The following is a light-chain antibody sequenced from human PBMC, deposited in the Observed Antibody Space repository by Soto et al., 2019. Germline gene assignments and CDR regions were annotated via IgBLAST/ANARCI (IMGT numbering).Light chain of an antibody. J-gene: IGKJ1*01. Sequence: EIVMTQSPATLSVSPGERATLSCRASQSVSSNLAWYQHKLGQAPRLLIYGASTRATGIPARFSGSGSGTEFTLTISSLQSEDFAVYYCQKYNNWPRTFGQGTKVEIK. CDR1: QSVSSN. CDR3: QKYNNWPRT. CDR2: GAS. V-gene: IGKV3-15*01.